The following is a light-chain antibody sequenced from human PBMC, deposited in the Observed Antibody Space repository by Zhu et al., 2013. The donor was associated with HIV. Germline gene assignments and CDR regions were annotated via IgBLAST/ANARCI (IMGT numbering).Light chain of an antibody. CDR2: KAT. CDR1: QSISQW. Sequence: DIQMTQSPSTLSASVGDRVTISCRASQSISQWLAWYQQKPGRAPKLLIYKATTLEIGVPARFSGSGSGTEFTLTISSLQPDDFAWYHCQQYNTFSPTFGQGTKLEI. J-gene: IGKJ2*01. CDR3: QQYNTFSPT. V-gene: IGKV1-5*03.